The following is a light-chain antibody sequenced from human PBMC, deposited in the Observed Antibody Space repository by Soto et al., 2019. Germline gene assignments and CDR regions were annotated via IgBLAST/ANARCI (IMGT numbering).Light chain of an antibody. V-gene: IGKV3-20*01. Sequence: EIVLTQSPGTLPFSPGERATLSCRASQSVSSSYLAWYQQKPGQAPRLIIYGASDRATGIPDRFSGSGSGTDFTLTISRLEPEDFAEYYCQQYGSSPYTFGQGTQLEIK. CDR3: QQYGSSPYT. CDR1: QSVSSSY. CDR2: GAS. J-gene: IGKJ2*01.